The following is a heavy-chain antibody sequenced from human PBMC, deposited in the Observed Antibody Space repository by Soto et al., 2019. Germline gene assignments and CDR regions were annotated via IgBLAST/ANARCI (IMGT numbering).Heavy chain of an antibody. CDR3: ASAGDYGDYSFDY. V-gene: IGHV4-31*03. CDR2: IYHSGTT. Sequence: QVQLQESGPGLVKPSQTLSLTCTVSGGSINSGVYYWNWIRQHPGKGLEWIGYIYHSGTTYYNPSLSSRASISVDTSESQFSLNLTSVTAADTAVYDCASAGDYGDYSFDYWGQGTLVTVSS. D-gene: IGHD4-17*01. CDR1: GGSINSGVYY. J-gene: IGHJ4*02.